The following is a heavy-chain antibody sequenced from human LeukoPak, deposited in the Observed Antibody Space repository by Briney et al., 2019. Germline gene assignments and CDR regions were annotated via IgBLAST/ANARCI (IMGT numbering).Heavy chain of an antibody. J-gene: IGHJ5*02. CDR2: IYYTERT. V-gene: IGHV4-59*01. D-gene: IGHD3-10*01. CDR3: ARSGYRVLQDL. Sequence: NRYIYYTERTSYNPSLKGRLSISLDTSRNQFSLKLNSVTAADTAVYYCARSGYRVLQDLWGQVSLVTGSS.